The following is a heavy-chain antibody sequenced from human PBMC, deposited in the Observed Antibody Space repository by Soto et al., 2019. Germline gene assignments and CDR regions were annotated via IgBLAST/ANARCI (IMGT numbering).Heavy chain of an antibody. CDR2: TYYRSRWYN. V-gene: IGHV6-1*01. Sequence: PSQTLSLTCAISVDSVSGNSAAWNWVRLSPSRGLEWLARTYYRSRWYNDYAVSVRSRITVDADTSKNQFSLQLTSVTPEDTAIYYCAGTTSHHWLYMDVWGRGTTVTVSS. J-gene: IGHJ6*03. CDR3: AGTTSHHWLYMDV. CDR1: VDSVSGNSAA. D-gene: IGHD1-1*01.